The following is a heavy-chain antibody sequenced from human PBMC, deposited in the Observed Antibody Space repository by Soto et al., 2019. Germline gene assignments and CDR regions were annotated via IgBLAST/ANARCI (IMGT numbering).Heavy chain of an antibody. J-gene: IGHJ3*02. CDR1: GYSFTSYW. CDR2: IDPSDSYT. D-gene: IGHD6-25*01. CDR3: ARHISRGYYNDAFDI. V-gene: IGHV5-10-1*01. Sequence: GESLKISCKGSGYSFTSYWISWVRQMPGKGLEWMGRIDPSDSYTNYSPSFQGHVTISADKSISTAYLQWSSLKASDTAMYYCARHISRGYYNDAFDIWGQGTMVTVSS.